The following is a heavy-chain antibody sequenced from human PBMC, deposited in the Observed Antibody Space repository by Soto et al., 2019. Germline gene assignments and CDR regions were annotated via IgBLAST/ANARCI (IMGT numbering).Heavy chain of an antibody. CDR3: ARDSDTYCGGDCYSLAFDI. J-gene: IGHJ3*02. Sequence: PGGSLRLSCAASGFTFSSYGMHWVRQATGKGLEWVAVIWYDGSNKYYADSVKGRFTISRDNSKNTLYLQMNSLRAEDTAVYYCARDSDTYCGGDCYSLAFDIWGQGTMVTVSS. CDR1: GFTFSSYG. V-gene: IGHV3-33*01. CDR2: IWYDGSNK. D-gene: IGHD2-21*01.